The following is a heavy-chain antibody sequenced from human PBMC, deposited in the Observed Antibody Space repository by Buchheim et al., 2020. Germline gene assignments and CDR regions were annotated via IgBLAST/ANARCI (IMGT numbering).Heavy chain of an antibody. D-gene: IGHD3-3*01. CDR2: IKSKTDGGTT. CDR1: GFSFNSYD. V-gene: IGHV3-15*01. J-gene: IGHJ4*02. CDR3: TTDPVRPLSIFGVVILDY. Sequence: EVQLVESGGGLVQPGGSLRLSCAASGFSFNSYDMNWVRQTPGKGLEWVGRIKSKTDGGTTDYAAPVKGRFTISRDDSKNTLYLQMNSLKTEDTAVYYCTTDPVRPLSIFGVVILDYWGQGTL.